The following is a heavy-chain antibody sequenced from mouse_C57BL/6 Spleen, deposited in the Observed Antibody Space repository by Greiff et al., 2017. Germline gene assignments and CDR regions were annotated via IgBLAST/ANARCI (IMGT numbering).Heavy chain of an antibody. J-gene: IGHJ3*01. CDR1: GYAFSSSW. D-gene: IGHD2-4*01. CDR3: AREGDYGAWFAY. V-gene: IGHV1-82*01. CDR2: IYPGDGDT. Sequence: QVQLQQSGPELVKPGASVKISCKASGYAFSSSWMNWVKQRPGKGLEWIGRIYPGDGDTNYNGKFEGKATLTADKSSSTAYMQLSSLTSEDSAVYFCAREGDYGAWFAYWGQGTLVTVSA.